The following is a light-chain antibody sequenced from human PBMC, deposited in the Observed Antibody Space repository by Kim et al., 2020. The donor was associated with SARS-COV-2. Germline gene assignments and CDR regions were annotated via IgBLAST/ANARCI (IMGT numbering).Light chain of an antibody. CDR3: AVWDDSLKQGV. CDR2: SNN. J-gene: IGLJ3*02. V-gene: IGLV1-44*01. CDR1: SSNIGSNN. Sequence: QSVLTQPPSASGTPGQRVTISCSGSSSNIGSNNVVWYQQLPGAAPNLLIYSNNQRPSGTPDRFSGPRSGTSASLAISGLQSGDEADYYCAVWDDSLKQGVFGGGTQLTVL.